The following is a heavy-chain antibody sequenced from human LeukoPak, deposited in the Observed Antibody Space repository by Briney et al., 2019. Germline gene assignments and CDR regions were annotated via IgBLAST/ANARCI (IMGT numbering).Heavy chain of an antibody. CDR3: ARGSGYDGRDFDY. J-gene: IGHJ4*02. CDR2: IYTSGST. CDR1: GGSLSSYY. Sequence: TASETLSLTCTLAGGSLSSYYWSWIRQPAGKGLEWIGRIYTSGSTNYNPSLKSRVTMSVDTSKNQFSLKLSSVTAADTAVYYCARGSGYDGRDFDYWGQGTLVTVSS. V-gene: IGHV4-4*07. D-gene: IGHD5-12*01.